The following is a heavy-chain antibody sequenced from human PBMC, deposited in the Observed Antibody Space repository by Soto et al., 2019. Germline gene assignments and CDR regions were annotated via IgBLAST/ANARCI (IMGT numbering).Heavy chain of an antibody. V-gene: IGHV4-34*01. CDR1: GGSLNSYF. J-gene: IGHJ4*02. D-gene: IGHD6-19*01. Sequence: SETLSLTCAIYGGSLNSYFWTWIRQPPGMGLEWIGEINHSGTSNYNPSLKGRATISIDMSENQFSLRLTSVTDADTAVYYCVRGQWLPRGENWGQGTLVTVSS. CDR2: INHSGTS. CDR3: VRGQWLPRGEN.